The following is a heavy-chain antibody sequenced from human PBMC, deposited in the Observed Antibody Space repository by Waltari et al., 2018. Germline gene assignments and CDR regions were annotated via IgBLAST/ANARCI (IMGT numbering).Heavy chain of an antibody. D-gene: IGHD6-19*01. CDR3: VAATPSSDK. CDR1: GVSLSDRW. Sequence: EVELVESGGGLVQPGGSLRLSCEVSGVSLSDRWMHWVRQTQEKGLVWVARVNSDGSNTAYADSVRGRFIISRDTARNTLFLQMSSVRVDDTALYYCVAATPSSDKWGQGTLVTVSS. V-gene: IGHV3-74*01. J-gene: IGHJ4*02. CDR2: VNSDGSNT.